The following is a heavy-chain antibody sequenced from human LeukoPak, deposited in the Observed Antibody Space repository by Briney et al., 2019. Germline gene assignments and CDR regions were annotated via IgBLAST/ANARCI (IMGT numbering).Heavy chain of an antibody. V-gene: IGHV3-30*04. J-gene: IGHJ6*04. Sequence: GRSLRLSCAASGFTFSSYAMHWVRQAPGKGLEWVAVISYDGSNKYYADSVKGRFTISRDNSKNTLYLQMNSLRAEDTAVYYCARVRGDILTGYLNYYYGMDVWGKGTTVTVSP. CDR1: GFTFSSYA. D-gene: IGHD3-9*01. CDR2: ISYDGSNK. CDR3: ARVRGDILTGYLNYYYGMDV.